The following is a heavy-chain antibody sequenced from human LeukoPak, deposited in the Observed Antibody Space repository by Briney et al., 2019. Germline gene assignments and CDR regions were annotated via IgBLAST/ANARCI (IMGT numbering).Heavy chain of an antibody. J-gene: IGHJ3*02. D-gene: IGHD6-19*01. CDR2: ISYSGSA. CDR1: NGTFSNHF. V-gene: IGHV4-59*08. Sequence: PSETLSLTCTVSNGTFSNHFWSWIRQPPGKGLEWIGYISYSGSAHYDPSLKSRVTISVDTSKNPFSLKLSSVTAADTAVYYCASGVAVDPDTFDIWGLGTLVTVSS. CDR3: ASGVAVDPDTFDI.